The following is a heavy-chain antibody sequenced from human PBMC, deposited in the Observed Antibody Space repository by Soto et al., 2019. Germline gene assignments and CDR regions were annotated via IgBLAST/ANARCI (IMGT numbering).Heavy chain of an antibody. CDR3: ARGRRSGYCSSASCYMLDS. Sequence: SETLSLTCAVYGGPFSSNYWNWIRQPPGKGLEWIGEINHSGSSKYNPSLKSRITMSVDASKNQFSLKLSSVIAADTAVYYCARGRRSGYCSSASCYMLDSWGQGALVTVSS. D-gene: IGHD2-2*03. CDR2: INHSGSS. CDR1: GGPFSSNY. J-gene: IGHJ4*02. V-gene: IGHV4-34*01.